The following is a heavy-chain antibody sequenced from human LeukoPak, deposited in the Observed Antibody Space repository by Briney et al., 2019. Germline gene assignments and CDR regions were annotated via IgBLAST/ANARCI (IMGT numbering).Heavy chain of an antibody. CDR1: GFTFSSYA. CDR2: ISYDGSNK. CDR3: ARHSSSWYPDY. V-gene: IGHV3-30*04. D-gene: IGHD6-13*01. Sequence: GGSLRLSCAASGFTFSSYAMHWVRQAPGKGLEWVAVISYDGSNKYYADSVKGRFTISRDNSKNTLYLQMNSLRAEDTAVYYCARHSSSWYPDYWGQGTLVTVSS. J-gene: IGHJ4*02.